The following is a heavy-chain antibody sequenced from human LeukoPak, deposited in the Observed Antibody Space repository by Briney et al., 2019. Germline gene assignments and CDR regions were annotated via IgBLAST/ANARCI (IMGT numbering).Heavy chain of an antibody. CDR2: INHSGST. CDR3: ARLRGGPTKATTMIVAPFDY. D-gene: IGHD3-22*01. CDR1: GGSFSGYY. V-gene: IGHV4-34*01. Sequence: SETLSLTXAVYGGSFSGYYWSWIRQPPGKGLEWIGEINHSGSTNYNPSLKSRVTISVDTSKNQFSLKLSSVTAADTAVYYCARLRGGPTKATTMIVAPFDYWGQGTLVTVSS. J-gene: IGHJ4*02.